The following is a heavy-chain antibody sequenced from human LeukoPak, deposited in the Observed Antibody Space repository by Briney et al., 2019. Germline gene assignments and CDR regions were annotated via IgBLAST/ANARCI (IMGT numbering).Heavy chain of an antibody. Sequence: PGGSLRLSCAASGWTFSDYYMSWIRQAPGKGLEWVSYISSSGSTIYYADSVKGRFTISRDNAKNSLYLQMNSLRAEDTAAYYCARDRGYSGYENDYWGQGTLVTVSS. V-gene: IGHV3-11*04. J-gene: IGHJ4*02. CDR3: ARDRGYSGYENDY. CDR2: ISSSGSTI. D-gene: IGHD5-12*01. CDR1: GWTFSDYY.